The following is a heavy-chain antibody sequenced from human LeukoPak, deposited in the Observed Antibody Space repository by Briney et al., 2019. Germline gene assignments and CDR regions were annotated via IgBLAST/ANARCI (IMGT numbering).Heavy chain of an antibody. V-gene: IGHV3-9*01. CDR2: ISRDSGTI. CDR3: VGQTTVITPPDF. D-gene: IGHD4-23*01. CDR1: GFTFSSYW. Sequence: GGSLRLSCAASGFTFSSYWMHWVRQAPGKGLEWVSGISRDSGTIVYADSVKGRFTISRDNARNSLYLQMNSLRAEDTAMYYCVGQTTVITPPDFWGQGTLVTVSS. J-gene: IGHJ4*02.